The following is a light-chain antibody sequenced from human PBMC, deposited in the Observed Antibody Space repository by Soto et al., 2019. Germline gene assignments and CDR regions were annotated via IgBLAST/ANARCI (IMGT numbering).Light chain of an antibody. Sequence: EIVMTQSPATLSVSPGERATLSCRASQSVSSNLAWYQQKPGQAPRLLIYGVSTRATGIPAKFSGSGSETEFTLTISSLQSEDFAVYYCQQYNNCPLTFGGWTKVEIK. V-gene: IGKV3-15*01. CDR2: GVS. CDR1: QSVSSN. J-gene: IGKJ4*01. CDR3: QQYNNCPLT.